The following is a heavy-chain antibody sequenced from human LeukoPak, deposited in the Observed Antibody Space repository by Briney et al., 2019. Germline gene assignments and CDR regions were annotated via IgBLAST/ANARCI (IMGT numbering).Heavy chain of an antibody. CDR3: AKCGNSGCHLIDY. CDR2: ISGRTGAT. V-gene: IGHV3-23*01. CDR1: GXTFTTNA. Sequence: GGSLRLSCAASGXTFTTNAMSWVRQAPGKGLEWVSAISGRTGATYYADSEKGRFTISRDNSKSTLYLQMDSLRAEDTAVYYCAKCGNSGCHLIDYWGQGTLVTVSS. D-gene: IGHD5-12*01. J-gene: IGHJ4*02.